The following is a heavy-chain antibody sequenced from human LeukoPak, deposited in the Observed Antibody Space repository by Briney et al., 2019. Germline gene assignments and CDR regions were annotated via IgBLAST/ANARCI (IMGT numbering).Heavy chain of an antibody. V-gene: IGHV4-4*07. CDR1: GGSISSYY. J-gene: IGHJ3*02. Sequence: SETLSLTCTVSGGSISSYYWSWIRQPAGKGLEWLGRIYTSGSTNYNPSLKSRVTMSVDTSKNQFSLKLSSVTAADTAVYYCASELGYCSGGSCYSDAFDIWGQGTMVTVSS. CDR2: IYTSGST. D-gene: IGHD2-15*01. CDR3: ASELGYCSGGSCYSDAFDI.